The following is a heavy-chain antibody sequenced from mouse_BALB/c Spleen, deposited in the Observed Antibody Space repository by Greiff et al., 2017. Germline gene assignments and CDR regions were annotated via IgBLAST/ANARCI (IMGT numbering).Heavy chain of an antibody. Sequence: QVHVKQSGPGLVAPSQSLSITCTVSGFSLTGYGVNWVRQPPGKGLEWLGMIWGDGSTDYNSALKSRLSISKDNSKSQVFLKMNSLQTDDTARYYCARDLLLRCMDYWGQGTSVTVSS. D-gene: IGHD1-1*01. CDR3: ARDLLLRCMDY. V-gene: IGHV2-6-7*01. J-gene: IGHJ4*01. CDR2: IWGDGST. CDR1: GFSLTGYG.